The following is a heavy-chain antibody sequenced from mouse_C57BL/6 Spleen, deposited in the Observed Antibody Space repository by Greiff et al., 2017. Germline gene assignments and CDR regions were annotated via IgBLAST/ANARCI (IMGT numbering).Heavy chain of an antibody. V-gene: IGHV1-69*01. CDR1: GYTFTSYW. J-gene: IGHJ3*01. CDR2: IDPSDSYT. Sequence: QVQLQQPGAELVMPGASVKLSCKASGYTFTSYWMHWVKQRPGQGLEWIGEIDPSDSYTNYNQKFKGKSTLTVYKSSSTAYMQLSSLTSEDSAVYYCARDYCNYLAYWGQGTLVTVSA. CDR3: ARDYCNYLAY. D-gene: IGHD2-1*01.